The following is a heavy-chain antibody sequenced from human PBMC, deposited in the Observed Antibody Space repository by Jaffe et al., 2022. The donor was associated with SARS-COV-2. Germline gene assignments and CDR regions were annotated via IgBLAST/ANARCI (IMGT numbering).Heavy chain of an antibody. V-gene: IGHV3-11*01. D-gene: IGHD2-2*01. Sequence: QVQLVESGGGLVKPGGSLRLSCAASGFTFSDYYMSWIRQAPGKGLEWVSYISSSGSTIYYADSVKGRFTISRDNAKNSLYLQMNSLRAEDTAVYYCARDQRRDIVVVPAAMRRSSWFDPWGQGTLVTVSS. J-gene: IGHJ5*02. CDR1: GFTFSDYY. CDR2: ISSSGSTI. CDR3: ARDQRRDIVVVPAAMRRSSWFDP.